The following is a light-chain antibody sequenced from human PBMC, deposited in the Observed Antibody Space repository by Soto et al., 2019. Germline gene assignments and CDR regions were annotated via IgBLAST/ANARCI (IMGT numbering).Light chain of an antibody. CDR3: SSYTSSSTYV. V-gene: IGLV2-14*01. Sequence: QSVLTQPASVSGSPGQSTTISCTGTRSDVGGYNYVYWHQQHPGKAPKLMIYDVTNRPSGVSDRFSGSKSGNTASLTISGLQAEDEADYYCSSYTSSSTYVFGAGTKVTVL. CDR1: RSDVGGYNY. CDR2: DVT. J-gene: IGLJ1*01.